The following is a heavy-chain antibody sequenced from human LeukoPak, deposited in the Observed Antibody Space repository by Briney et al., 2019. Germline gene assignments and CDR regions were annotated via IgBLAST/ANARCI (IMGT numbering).Heavy chain of an antibody. J-gene: IGHJ6*02. CDR3: ARYPYDILTGYPNYYGMDV. Sequence: ASVMVSCKASGGTFSSYAISWVRQAPGQGLEWMGGIIPIFGTANYAQEFQGRVTITADESTSTAYMELSSLRSEDTAVYYCARYPYDILTGYPNYYGMDVWGQGTTVTVSS. CDR1: GGTFSSYA. V-gene: IGHV1-69*13. D-gene: IGHD3-9*01. CDR2: IIPIFGTA.